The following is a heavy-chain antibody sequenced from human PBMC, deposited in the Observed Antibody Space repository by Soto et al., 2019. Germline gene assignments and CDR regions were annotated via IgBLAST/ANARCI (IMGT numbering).Heavy chain of an antibody. V-gene: IGHV3-15*01. J-gene: IGHJ4*02. CDR1: GFPFSYSW. CDR2: IKSETDGGTT. D-gene: IGHD3-16*02. Sequence: EVQLAESGGGLVNPGGSLRLSCVASGFPFSYSWMSWVRQAPGKGLEWVARIKSETDGGTTDYAAPGEGRFTISRDDSKNTLNLQMNSLKTEETAVYYCVTYDFIWGSYRVRWAYWGQGTLVTVSS. CDR3: VTYDFIWGSYRVRWAY.